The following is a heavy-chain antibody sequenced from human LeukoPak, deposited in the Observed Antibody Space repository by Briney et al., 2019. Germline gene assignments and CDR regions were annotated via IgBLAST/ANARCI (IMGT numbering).Heavy chain of an antibody. J-gene: IGHJ5*02. Sequence: GGSLRLSCAASGFTFSSFGMHWVRQAPGKGLEWVAFIRYGGDKYYADSVKGRFTISRDNSKNTLYLQMNSLRAEDTAVYYCARAGAYGSGSPKDPWGQGTLVTVSS. CDR3: ARAGAYGSGSPKDP. V-gene: IGHV3-30*02. CDR1: GFTFSSFG. CDR2: IRYGGDK. D-gene: IGHD3-10*01.